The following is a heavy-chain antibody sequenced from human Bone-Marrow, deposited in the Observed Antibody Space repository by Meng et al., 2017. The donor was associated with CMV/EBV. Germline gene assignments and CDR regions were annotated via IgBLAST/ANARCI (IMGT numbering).Heavy chain of an antibody. CDR2: ISTYNGDT. D-gene: IGHD2-21*01. CDR1: GYTFMGYG. Sequence: ASVKVSCKASGYTFMGYGMSWVRLAPGQGLEWMGWISTYNGDTNYAQKLQGRVTMTTDTSTNTAYMELRSLRSDDTAIYYCVREYCGGDCSFANFYFDNWGQGTLVTVSS. V-gene: IGHV1-18*01. CDR3: VREYCGGDCSFANFYFDN. J-gene: IGHJ4*02.